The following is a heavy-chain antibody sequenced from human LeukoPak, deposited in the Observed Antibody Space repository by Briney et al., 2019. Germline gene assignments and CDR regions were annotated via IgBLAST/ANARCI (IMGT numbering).Heavy chain of an antibody. Sequence: GGSLRLSCAASGFTVSSNYMSWVRQAPGKGLEWVSIIYSGGSTYYADSVKGRFTISRHNSKNTLYLQMNSLRAEDTAVYYCAREVEGSAFDIWGQGTMVTVSS. CDR2: IYSGGST. CDR3: AREVEGSAFDI. V-gene: IGHV3-53*04. J-gene: IGHJ3*02. CDR1: GFTVSSNY. D-gene: IGHD3-10*01.